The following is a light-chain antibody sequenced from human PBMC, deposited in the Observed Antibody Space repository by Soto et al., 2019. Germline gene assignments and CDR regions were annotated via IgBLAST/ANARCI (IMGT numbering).Light chain of an antibody. CDR1: QSVSSY. J-gene: IGKJ5*01. CDR3: QQRSNWPPEIT. CDR2: DAS. Sequence: EIVLTQSPATLSLSPGERATLSCRASQSVSSYLAWYQQKPGQAPRLLIYDASNRATGIPARFSGSGSGTEFTLTINSLEPEDFAVYYCQQRSNWPPEITFGQGTRLEIK. V-gene: IGKV3-11*01.